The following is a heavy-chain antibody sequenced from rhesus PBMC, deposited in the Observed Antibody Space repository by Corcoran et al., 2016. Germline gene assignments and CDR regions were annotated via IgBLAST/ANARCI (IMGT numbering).Heavy chain of an antibody. D-gene: IGHD6-31*01. CDR1: GFTFRSYD. V-gene: IGHV3-136*01. Sequence: EVQLVESGGGLVQPGGSLRLSCAASGFTFRSYDMSWVGPVPGKGLEGVSYISSTGNTIYYADSVKGRFTISRDNAKNSLSLQMSSLRAEDTAVYYCTRGIAAAGPLDYWGQGVLVTVSS. J-gene: IGHJ4*01. CDR3: TRGIAAAGPLDY. CDR2: ISSTGNTI.